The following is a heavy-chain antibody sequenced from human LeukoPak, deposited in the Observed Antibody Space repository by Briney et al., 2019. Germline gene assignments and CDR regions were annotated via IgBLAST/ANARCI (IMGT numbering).Heavy chain of an antibody. J-gene: IGHJ3*02. Sequence: GGSLRLSCAASGFTFSSYAMSWVRQAPGNGLEWVSAISGSGGSTYYADSVKGRFTISRDNSKNTLYLQMNSLRAEDTAVYYCAKSVSGGDDAFDIWGQGTMVTVSS. CDR1: GFTFSSYA. V-gene: IGHV3-23*01. CDR3: AKSVSGGDDAFDI. D-gene: IGHD2-21*01. CDR2: ISGSGGST.